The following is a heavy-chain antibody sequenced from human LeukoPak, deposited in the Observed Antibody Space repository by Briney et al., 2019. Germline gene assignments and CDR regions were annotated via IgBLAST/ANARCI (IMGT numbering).Heavy chain of an antibody. CDR2: INPSGGST. V-gene: IGHV1-46*01. Sequence: ASVKVSCKASGYTFTSYYMHWVRQAPGQGLEWMGIINPSGGSTSYAQKFQGRVTMTRDMSTGTVYMELSSLRSEDTAVYYCARGINVDIVATISYFDYWGQGTLVTVSS. J-gene: IGHJ4*02. D-gene: IGHD5-12*01. CDR3: ARGINVDIVATISYFDY. CDR1: GYTFTSYY.